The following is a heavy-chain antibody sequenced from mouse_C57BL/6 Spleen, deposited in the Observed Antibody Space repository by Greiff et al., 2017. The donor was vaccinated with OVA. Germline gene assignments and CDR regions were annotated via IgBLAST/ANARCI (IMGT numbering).Heavy chain of an antibody. CDR2: INPSTGGT. Sequence: VQLKQSGPELVKPGASVKISCKASGYSFTGYYMNWVKQSPEKSLEWIGEINPSTGGTTYNQKFKAKATLTVDKSSSTAYMQLKSLTSEDSAVYYCASYSFDYWGQGTTLTVSS. CDR1: GYSFTGYY. J-gene: IGHJ2*01. CDR3: ASYSFDY. V-gene: IGHV1-42*01.